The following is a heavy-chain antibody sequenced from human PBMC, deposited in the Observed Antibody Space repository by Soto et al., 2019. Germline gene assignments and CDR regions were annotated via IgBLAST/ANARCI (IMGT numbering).Heavy chain of an antibody. J-gene: IGHJ6*02. CDR1: GYSFTSYW. CDR3: ARRQVGYELGSYYSYGMDV. Sequence: PGESLKISCKGSGYSFTSYWIGWVRQMPGKGLEWMGIIWPGDSETKYSPSFQGQVTISVDKSISTACLQWSSLKASDTAIYYCARRQVGYELGSYYSYGMDVWGQGTTVTVSS. V-gene: IGHV5-51*01. D-gene: IGHD3-10*01. CDR2: IWPGDSET.